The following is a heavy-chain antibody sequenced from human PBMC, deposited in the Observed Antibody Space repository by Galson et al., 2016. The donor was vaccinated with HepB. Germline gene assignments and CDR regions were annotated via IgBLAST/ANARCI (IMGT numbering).Heavy chain of an antibody. Sequence: SLRLSCAASGFTFSSYAMSWVRQAPGKGLEWVSTISSGGGKIYYADSVKGRFTISRDNSKKMLYLQMNSLRAEDTAVYYCANRPNLDYWGQGTLVTVSS. J-gene: IGHJ4*02. V-gene: IGHV3-23*01. CDR2: ISSGGGKI. CDR3: ANRPNLDY. CDR1: GFTFSSYA.